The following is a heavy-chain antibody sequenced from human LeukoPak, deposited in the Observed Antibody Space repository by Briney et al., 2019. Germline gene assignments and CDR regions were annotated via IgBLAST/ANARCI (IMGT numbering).Heavy chain of an antibody. D-gene: IGHD4-17*01. CDR2: ISYDGSNK. V-gene: IGHV3-30*04. Sequence: PGGSLRLSCAASGFTFSSYAMHRVRQAPGKGLEWVAVISYDGSNKYYADSVKGRFTISRDNSKNTLYLQMNSLRAEDTAVYYCARSGGDGDYNDAFDIWGQGTMVTVSS. J-gene: IGHJ3*02. CDR3: ARSGGDGDYNDAFDI. CDR1: GFTFSSYA.